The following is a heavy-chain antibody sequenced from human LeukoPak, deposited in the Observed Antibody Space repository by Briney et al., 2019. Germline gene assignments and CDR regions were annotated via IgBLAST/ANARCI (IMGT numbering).Heavy chain of an antibody. D-gene: IGHD3-22*01. CDR3: AKPPYGSSGYYQSTFDY. V-gene: IGHV3-30*18. Sequence: GRSLRLSCAASGFSFSSYGMHWVRQAPGKGLEWVAVMSYDGSKEYYADSVKGRFTISRDNSKNTLYLQMNSLRAEDTAVYYCAKPPYGSSGYYQSTFDYWGQGTLVTVSS. CDR2: MSYDGSKE. CDR1: GFSFSSYG. J-gene: IGHJ4*02.